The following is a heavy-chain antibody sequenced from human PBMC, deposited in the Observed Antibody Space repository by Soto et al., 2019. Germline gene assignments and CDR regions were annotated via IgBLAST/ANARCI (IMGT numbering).Heavy chain of an antibody. CDR3: ARERSYGLDY. V-gene: IGHV1-8*01. J-gene: IGHJ4*02. D-gene: IGHD5-18*01. CDR2: MNPNSGNT. Sequence: QVQLVQSGAEVKKPGASVKVSCKASGYTFTSYDTNWVRQATGQGLEWMGWMNPNSGNTVYAQKFQGRVTMTRNTSISTAYMELSSLRSEDTDVYYCARERSYGLDYWGQGTLVTVSS. CDR1: GYTFTSYD.